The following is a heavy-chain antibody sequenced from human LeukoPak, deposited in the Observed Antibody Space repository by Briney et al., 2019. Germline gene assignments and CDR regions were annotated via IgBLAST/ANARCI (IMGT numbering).Heavy chain of an antibody. V-gene: IGHV1-69*13. Sequence: ASVKVSCKASGGTFSSYAISWVRQAPGQGLEWMGGVIPIFGTANYAQKFQGRVTITADESTSTAYMELSSLRSEDTAVYYCASRLSLDSSGYYYVYYYYYMDVWGKGTTVTVSS. CDR1: GGTFSSYA. J-gene: IGHJ6*03. D-gene: IGHD3-22*01. CDR3: ASRLSLDSSGYYYVYYYYYMDV. CDR2: VIPIFGTA.